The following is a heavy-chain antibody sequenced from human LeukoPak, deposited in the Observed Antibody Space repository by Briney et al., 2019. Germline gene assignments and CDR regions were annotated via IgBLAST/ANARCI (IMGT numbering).Heavy chain of an antibody. CDR3: ARGYSYGASGFDY. J-gene: IGHJ4*02. V-gene: IGHV3-21*01. CDR2: ISSGSTYI. CDR1: GFAFRSHA. Sequence: GGSLRLSCTASGFAFRSHAMHWVRQAPGKGLEWVSSISSGSTYIYYADSVKGRFTISRDNAKNSLYLQMNSLRAEDTAVYYCARGYSYGASGFDYWGQGTLVTVSS. D-gene: IGHD5-18*01.